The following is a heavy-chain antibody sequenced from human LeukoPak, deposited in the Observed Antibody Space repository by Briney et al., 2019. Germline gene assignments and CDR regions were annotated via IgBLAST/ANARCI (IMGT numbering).Heavy chain of an antibody. D-gene: IGHD3-3*01. CDR3: ARLTNYDFWSGYYISN. V-gene: IGHV5-51*01. CDR2: IYPGDSDT. CDR1: GSSFTSYW. J-gene: IGHJ4*02. Sequence: PGESLKISCKGSGSSFTSYWIGWVRPMPGKGLEWMGIIYPGDSDTRYSPSFQGQVTIAADKSISTAYLQWSSLKASDTVLYYCARLTNYDFWSGYYISNWGQGTLVTVSS.